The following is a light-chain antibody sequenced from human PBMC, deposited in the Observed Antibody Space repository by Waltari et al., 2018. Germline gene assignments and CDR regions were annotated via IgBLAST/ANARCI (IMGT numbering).Light chain of an antibody. CDR2: LDS. CDR1: NIGSRS. CDR3: HVWDANTVM. Sequence: SSVLTQAPPVSVAPGQTATVTCGGDNIGSRSVHWYQQKPGRAPVLVVYLDSDRPPGIPERFSGSKSGNAATLTISRVEAGDEADYYCHVWDANTVMFGGGTKLTVL. V-gene: IGLV3-21*02. J-gene: IGLJ3*02.